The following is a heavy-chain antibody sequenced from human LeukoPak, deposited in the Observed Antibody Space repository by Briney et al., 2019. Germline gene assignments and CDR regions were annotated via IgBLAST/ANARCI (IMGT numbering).Heavy chain of an antibody. CDR2: IYFSGST. J-gene: IGHJ3*02. CDR1: GGSVNTGSYY. D-gene: IGHD2/OR15-2a*01. CDR3: ARDTLNDAFDM. Sequence: TSETLSLTCTVSGGSVNTGSYYWSWIRQTPGKGLEWIGYIYFSGSTNYNPSLKSRVTISVDRSKNQFSLRLSSVTAADTAVHYCARDTLNDAFDMWGQGTLVTVSS. V-gene: IGHV4-61*01.